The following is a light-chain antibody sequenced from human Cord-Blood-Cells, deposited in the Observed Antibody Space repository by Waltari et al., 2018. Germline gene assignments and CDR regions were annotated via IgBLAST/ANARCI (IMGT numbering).Light chain of an antibody. CDR2: QDS. CDR3: QAWDSSTNWV. Sequence: SYELTQPPSVSVSPGQTASITCSGDKLGDKYACWYQQKPGRSPVLVIYQDSKRPSGIPERFSGSNSGNTATLTISGTQAMDEADYYCQAWDSSTNWVFGGGTKLTVL. V-gene: IGLV3-1*01. J-gene: IGLJ3*02. CDR1: KLGDKY.